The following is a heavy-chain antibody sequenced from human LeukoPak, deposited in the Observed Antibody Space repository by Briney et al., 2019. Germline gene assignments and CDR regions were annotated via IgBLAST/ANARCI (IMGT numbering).Heavy chain of an antibody. CDR2: IYYSGST. CDR3: ARLPNYDFWSGPFTYYFDY. CDR1: GGSISSSSYY. V-gene: IGHV4-39*01. D-gene: IGHD3-3*01. J-gene: IGHJ4*02. Sequence: SETLSLTCTVSGGSISSSSYYWGWIRQPPGKGLEWIGSIYYSGSTYYNPSLKSRVTISVDTSKNQFSLKLSSVTAPDTAVYYCARLPNYDFWSGPFTYYFDYWGQGTLVTVSS.